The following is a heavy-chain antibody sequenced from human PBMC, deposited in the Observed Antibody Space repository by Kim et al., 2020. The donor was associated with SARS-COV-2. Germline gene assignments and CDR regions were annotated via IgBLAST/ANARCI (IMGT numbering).Heavy chain of an antibody. J-gene: IGHJ3*02. CDR2: IKQDGSEK. CDR3: ARGAHTPDYYGSGKNAFDI. D-gene: IGHD3-10*01. Sequence: GGSLRLSCAASGFTFSSYWMSWVRQAPGKGLEWVANIKQDGSEKYYVDSVKGRFTISRDNAKKSLYLQMNSLRAEDTAVYYCARGAHTPDYYGSGKNAFDIWGQGTMVTVSS. V-gene: IGHV3-7*01. CDR1: GFTFSSYW.